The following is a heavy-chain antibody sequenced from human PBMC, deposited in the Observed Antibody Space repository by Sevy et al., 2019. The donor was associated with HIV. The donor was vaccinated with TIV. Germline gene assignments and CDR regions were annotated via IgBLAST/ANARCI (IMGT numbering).Heavy chain of an antibody. CDR2: IKQDGREK. D-gene: IGHD5-12*01. V-gene: IGHV3-7*01. CDR1: GFTFSSYW. Sequence: GGSLRLSCAASGFTFSSYWMSWVRQAPGKGLEWVANIKQDGREKYYVDSVKGRFTISRDNAKNSLYLQMNSLRAEDTAVYYCARLRWGYDSPGTYWGQGTLVTVSS. J-gene: IGHJ4*02. CDR3: ARLRWGYDSPGTY.